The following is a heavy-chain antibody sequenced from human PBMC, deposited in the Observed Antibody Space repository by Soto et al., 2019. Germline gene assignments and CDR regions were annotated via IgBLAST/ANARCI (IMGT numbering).Heavy chain of an antibody. CDR3: ARAQSIRGVIIVPYYLDY. CDR1: GGSFSGYY. J-gene: IGHJ4*02. CDR2: INHSGST. V-gene: IGHV4-34*01. Sequence: SETLSLTCAVYGGSFSGYYWSWSRQPPGRGLEWIGEINHSGSTNYNPSLKSRVTISVDTSKNQFSMKLCLVTAADTAVYYCARAQSIRGVIIVPYYLDYCGQRTXVTVSA. D-gene: IGHD3-10*01.